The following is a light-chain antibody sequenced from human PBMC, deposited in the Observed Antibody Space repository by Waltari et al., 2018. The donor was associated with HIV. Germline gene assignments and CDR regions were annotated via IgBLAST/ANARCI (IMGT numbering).Light chain of an antibody. CDR3: TTYTAKDSLL. J-gene: IGLJ2*01. CDR2: GVN. CDR1: SYEFDLLNF. V-gene: IGLV2-14*01. Sequence: SALTQPASVSGSPGQSVTLPCTGTSYEFDLLNFLSWYQQPPGKAPQLIMFGVNSRPLGIPSCFSAPTSGDTASLTISGLESGDEADYYCTTYTAKDSLLIGSGTKLTVL.